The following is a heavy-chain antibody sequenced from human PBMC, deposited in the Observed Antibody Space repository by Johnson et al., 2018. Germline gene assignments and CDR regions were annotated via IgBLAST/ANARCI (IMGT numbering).Heavy chain of an antibody. CDR2: IVVGSGST. CDR3: ATFGMDRSGWITPYGGMDV. J-gene: IGHJ6*02. Sequence: QLVESGPEVKKPGTSVKVSCKASGFTFTSSAVQWVRQARGQRLEWIGWIVVGSGSTYYADSVKGRFTISRDNSKNTLYLQMNSLRAEDTAVYYCATFGMDRSGWITPYGGMDVWGQGTTVTVSS. CDR1: GFTFTSSA. V-gene: IGHV1-58*01. D-gene: IGHD6-19*01.